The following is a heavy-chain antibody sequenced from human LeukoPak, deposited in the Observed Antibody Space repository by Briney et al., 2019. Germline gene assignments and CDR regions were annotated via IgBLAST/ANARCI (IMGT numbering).Heavy chain of an antibody. CDR1: GFTFSNYA. Sequence: GGSLRLSCAASGFTFSNYAMSWVRQAPGKGLEWVSAISGSASSTYHADSVKGRFTISRDNSKNTLYLQMDSLRAEDTAVYYCAKDLEHIVVVTAILNAFDIWGQGTMVTVSS. J-gene: IGHJ3*02. CDR2: ISGSASST. V-gene: IGHV3-23*01. D-gene: IGHD2-21*02. CDR3: AKDLEHIVVVTAILNAFDI.